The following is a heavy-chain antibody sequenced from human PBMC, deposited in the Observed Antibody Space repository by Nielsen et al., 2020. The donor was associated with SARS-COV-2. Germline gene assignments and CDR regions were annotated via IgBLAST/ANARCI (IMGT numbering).Heavy chain of an antibody. D-gene: IGHD5-12*01. Sequence: ASVKVSCKPSGYTFITYGINWVRQAPGQGLEWMGWISAYNGDTNYAQNFQGRLTMTTDTSTSTAFMELKGLRSDDTGLYYCARDYDVATIPAYWGQGTLVTVSS. V-gene: IGHV1-18*01. CDR2: ISAYNGDT. CDR1: GYTFITYG. J-gene: IGHJ4*02. CDR3: ARDYDVATIPAY.